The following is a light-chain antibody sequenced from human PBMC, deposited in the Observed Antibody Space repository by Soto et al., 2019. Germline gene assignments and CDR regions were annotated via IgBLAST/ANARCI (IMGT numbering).Light chain of an antibody. Sequence: DIQMTQSPSSLSASVGDRVTITCRASQSIANYLNWYQQKPGKAPKLLIYAASSLQSGVPSKFSGSGFGTDFTLTISRLEPEDFAVYYCQQYGSSPTWTFGQGTKVEIK. CDR2: AAS. V-gene: IGKV1-39*01. CDR1: QSIANY. CDR3: QQYGSSPTWT. J-gene: IGKJ1*01.